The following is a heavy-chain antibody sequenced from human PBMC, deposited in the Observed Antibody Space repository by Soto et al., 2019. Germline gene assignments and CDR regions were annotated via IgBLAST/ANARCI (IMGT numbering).Heavy chain of an antibody. D-gene: IGHD3-10*01. CDR1: GYSFRSYA. CDR3: ARGGPPIDY. J-gene: IGHJ4*02. V-gene: IGHV1-3*01. CDR2: INAGNGNT. Sequence: ASVKVSCKASGYSFRSYAISWVRQAPGQGLEWMGWINAGNGNTKYSQKFQGRVTITRDTSASTAYMELSSLRSEDTAVYYCARGGPPIDYWGQGTLVTVSS.